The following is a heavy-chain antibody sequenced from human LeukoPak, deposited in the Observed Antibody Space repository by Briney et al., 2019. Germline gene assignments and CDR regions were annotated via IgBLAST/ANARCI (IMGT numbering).Heavy chain of an antibody. CDR3: TRVSLVAASVFFDY. V-gene: IGHV3-49*04. CDR2: IRSKAYGGTT. CDR1: GFTFGDYA. Sequence: PGGSLRLSCTASGFTFGDYAMSWVRQAPGKGLEWVSFIRSKAYGGTTEYAASVKGRFTISRDDSKGIAYLQMNSLKTEDTAVYYCTRVSLVAASVFFDYWGQGTLVTVSS. D-gene: IGHD2-15*01. J-gene: IGHJ4*02.